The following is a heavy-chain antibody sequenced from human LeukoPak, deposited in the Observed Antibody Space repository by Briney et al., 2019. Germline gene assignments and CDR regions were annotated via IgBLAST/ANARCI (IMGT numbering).Heavy chain of an antibody. CDR1: GYTFTGYY. CDR3: ARSARITMVRGVIDY. D-gene: IGHD3-10*01. CDR2: INPNSGGT. V-gene: IGHV1-2*02. J-gene: IGHJ4*02. Sequence: ASVKVSCKASGYTFTGYYMHWVRQAPGQGLEWMGWINPNSGGTSYAQKFQGRVTMTRDTSISTAYMELSRLRSDDTAVYYCARSARITMVRGVIDYWGQGTLVTVSS.